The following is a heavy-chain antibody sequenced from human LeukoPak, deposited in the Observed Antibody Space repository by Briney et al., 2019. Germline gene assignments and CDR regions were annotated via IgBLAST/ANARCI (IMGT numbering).Heavy chain of an antibody. J-gene: IGHJ4*02. CDR3: TRDPAYCAGDCYDDY. V-gene: IGHV3-49*04. D-gene: IGHD2-21*02. CDR2: IRSKAYGGTT. CDR1: GFTFGDYA. Sequence: GGSLRLSCTASGFTFGDYAMSWVRQAPGKGLEWVGFIRSKAYGGTTEYAASVKGRFTISRDDSKSIAYLQMNSLKTEDTAVYYCTRDPAYCAGDCYDDYWGQGTLVTVSS.